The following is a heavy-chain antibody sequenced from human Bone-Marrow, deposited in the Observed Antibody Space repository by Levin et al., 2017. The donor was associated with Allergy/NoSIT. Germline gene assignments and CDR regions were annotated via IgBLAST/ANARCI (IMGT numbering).Heavy chain of an antibody. J-gene: IGHJ6*02. CDR2: ITPIFGTA. V-gene: IGHV1-69*01. Sequence: PGGSLRLSCKPSEGTFSAYSFNWVRQAPGQGLEWIGGITPIFGTANYAQSFQGRVSITADESTGTAYMELRTLRSEDTAMYYCAKLNTALSGLQYYYALDVWGQGTTVIVSS. CDR3: AKLNTALSGLQYYYALDV. D-gene: IGHD5-18*01. CDR1: EGTFSAYS.